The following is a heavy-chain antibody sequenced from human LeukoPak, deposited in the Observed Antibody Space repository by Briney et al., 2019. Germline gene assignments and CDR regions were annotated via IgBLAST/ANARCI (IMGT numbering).Heavy chain of an antibody. Sequence: PGGSLRLSCAASGFTFSSYAMSWVRQAPGKGLEWVSAISGSGGSTYYADSVKGRFTISRDNSKNTLYLQMNSLRAEDTAVYYCAKALKGTNYDSSGYYYTAFVYWGQGTLVTVSS. CDR3: AKALKGTNYDSSGYYYTAFVY. V-gene: IGHV3-23*01. D-gene: IGHD3-22*01. CDR1: GFTFSSYA. J-gene: IGHJ4*02. CDR2: ISGSGGST.